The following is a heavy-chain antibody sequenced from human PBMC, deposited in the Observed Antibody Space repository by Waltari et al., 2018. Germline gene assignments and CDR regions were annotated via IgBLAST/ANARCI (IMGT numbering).Heavy chain of an antibody. J-gene: IGHJ5*02. D-gene: IGHD3-16*01. V-gene: IGHV4-34*01. CDR3: ARGARIILRT. Sequence: QVQLQQWGAGLLKPSETLSLTCAVYGGSFSGFSWSWIRQAPGKGLEWIGEISNSGSTNYNPSLKSRVTISVDTSKKQFSLKLNSVTAADTAVYYCARGARIILRTWGQGTLVTVSS. CDR1: GGSFSGFS. CDR2: ISNSGST.